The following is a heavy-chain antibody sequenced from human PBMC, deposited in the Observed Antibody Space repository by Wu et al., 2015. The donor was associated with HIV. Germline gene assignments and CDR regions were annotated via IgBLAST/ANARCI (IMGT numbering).Heavy chain of an antibody. D-gene: IGHD1-26*01. V-gene: IGHV1-18*01. CDR3: ARDADGIVGAKIGRYFDV. CDR1: GYTFTGYQ. Sequence: QVQLTQSGAEVTKPGASVKVSCKASGYTFTGYQIIWARQAPGQGLEWMGWINTYSGDTKYAQKFQGRVTLTTDTSTRTAYMELRSLRSDDTAVYYCARDADGIVGAKIGRYFDVWGRGSLVRVSS. CDR2: INTYSGDT. J-gene: IGHJ2*01.